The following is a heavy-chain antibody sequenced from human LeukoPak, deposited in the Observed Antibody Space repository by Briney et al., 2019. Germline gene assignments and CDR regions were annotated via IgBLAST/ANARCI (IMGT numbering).Heavy chain of an antibody. D-gene: IGHD6-6*01. CDR3: ARDRYEDSSSKVFDY. CDR2: ISTFNGNT. V-gene: IGHV1-18*01. Sequence: GASVTVSCKASGYTFMTYGISWVRQAPGQGLEWMGWISTFNGNTYYAQNLQGRLTMTTDTSTSTAYMELTNLRSDDTALYYCARDRYEDSSSKVFDYWGQGNLVPVCS. CDR1: GYTFMTYG. J-gene: IGHJ4*02.